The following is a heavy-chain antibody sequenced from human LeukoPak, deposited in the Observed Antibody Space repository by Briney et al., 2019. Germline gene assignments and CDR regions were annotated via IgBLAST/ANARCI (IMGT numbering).Heavy chain of an antibody. D-gene: IGHD3-10*01. V-gene: IGHV1-8*01. J-gene: IGHJ4*02. CDR3: ARGRGGTVVRGYLDY. CDR2: MNSNSGNT. CDR1: GYTFTNYD. Sequence: ASVKVSCMASGYTFTNYDIMWVRQATGQGPEWMGWMNSNSGNTGYAQKFQGRVTMTRDTSINTAYMELHSLTSEDTAVYYCARGRGGTVVRGYLDYWGQGTLVTVPS.